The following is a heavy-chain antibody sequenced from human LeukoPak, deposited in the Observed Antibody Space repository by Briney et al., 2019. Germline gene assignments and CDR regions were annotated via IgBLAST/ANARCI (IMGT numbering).Heavy chain of an antibody. D-gene: IGHD2-2*01. J-gene: IGHJ4*02. CDR3: ARTVVPAATYYFDY. CDR1: GFTFSDYY. Sequence: GGSLRLSCAASGFTFSDYYMSWIRQAPGKGLEWVSYISSSGSTIYYADSVKGRFTISRDNAKNSLYLQMNSLRAEDTAVYYCARTVVPAATYYFDYWGQGTLVTVSS. CDR2: ISSSGSTI. V-gene: IGHV3-11*04.